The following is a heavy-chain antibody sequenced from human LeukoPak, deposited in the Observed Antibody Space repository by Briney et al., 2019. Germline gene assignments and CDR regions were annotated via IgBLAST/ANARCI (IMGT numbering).Heavy chain of an antibody. D-gene: IGHD2-15*01. J-gene: IGHJ4*02. CDR3: AKSGLNRFDY. Sequence: GGSLRLSCAASGFTFSSFAMSWVRRAPGKGLEWVSNISGSGRGGRTYYADSVKGRFTISRDNSKNSLYLQMNSLRAEDTAIYYCAKSGLNRFDYWGQGTLVTVSS. CDR1: GFTFSSFA. CDR2: ISGSGRGGRT. V-gene: IGHV3-23*01.